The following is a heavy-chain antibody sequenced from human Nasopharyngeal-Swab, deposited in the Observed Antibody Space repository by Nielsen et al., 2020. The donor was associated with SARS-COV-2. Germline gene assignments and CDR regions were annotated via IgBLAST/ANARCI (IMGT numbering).Heavy chain of an antibody. Sequence: GESLKISCAASGFTFSSYGMHWVRQAPGKGLEWVAVIWYDGSNKYYADSVKGRFTISRDNSKNTLYLQMNSLRAEDTAVYCCARDIPIDYGDYDDYWGQGTLVTVSS. J-gene: IGHJ4*02. CDR2: IWYDGSNK. CDR3: ARDIPIDYGDYDDY. D-gene: IGHD4-17*01. CDR1: GFTFSSYG. V-gene: IGHV3-33*01.